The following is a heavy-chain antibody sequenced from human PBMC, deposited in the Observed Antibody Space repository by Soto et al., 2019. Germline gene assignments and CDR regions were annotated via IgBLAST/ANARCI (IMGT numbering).Heavy chain of an antibody. CDR1: GFTFSNYT. J-gene: IGHJ4*02. Sequence: EVQLVESGGGLVQPGGSLRLSCAASGFTFSNYTMNWVRQAPGKGLEWYSYISSSSSTIYYADSVKGRYTISRDNAKNSLDRQTNSLRAEYTAVSYCAKKGGDYGGYNDDWCQGTLVTVSS. D-gene: IGHD4-17*01. CDR2: ISSSSSTI. V-gene: IGHV3-48*01. CDR3: AKKGGDYGGYNDD.